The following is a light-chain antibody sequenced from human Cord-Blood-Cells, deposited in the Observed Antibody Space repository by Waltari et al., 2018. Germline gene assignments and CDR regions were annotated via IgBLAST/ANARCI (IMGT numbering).Light chain of an antibody. CDR2: GNS. Sequence: QSVLTQPPSVSGAPGQRVTISCTGSSSNIGAGYDVHWYQQLPGTAPKRLIYGNSNRPSGVPDRVSVSKAGTSASLAITGLQAEDEADYYCQSYDSSLSAVVFGGGTKLTVL. J-gene: IGLJ2*01. V-gene: IGLV1-40*01. CDR1: SSNIGAGYD. CDR3: QSYDSSLSAVV.